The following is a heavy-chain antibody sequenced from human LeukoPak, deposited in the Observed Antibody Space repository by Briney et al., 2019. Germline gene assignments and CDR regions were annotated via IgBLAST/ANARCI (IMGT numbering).Heavy chain of an antibody. CDR3: AGAPSSAYDAFDT. CDR2: IYSSGSP. V-gene: IGHV4-4*07. CDR1: GDSISSYY. Sequence: SDTLSLTCTVSGDSISSYYWSWIRQPAGKGLEWFGRIYSSGSPNYNPSLKSRITISIDTSKTQLSLNLASVTCAHTPVYYCAGAPSSAYDAFDTWGQGTMVIVSS. J-gene: IGHJ3*02.